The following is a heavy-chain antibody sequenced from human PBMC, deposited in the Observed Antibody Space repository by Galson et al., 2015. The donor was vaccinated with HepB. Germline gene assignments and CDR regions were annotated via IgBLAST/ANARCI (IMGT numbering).Heavy chain of an antibody. CDR2: IKQDGSEK. Sequence: SLRLSCAASGFTFSSYWMSWVRQAPGKGLEWVANIKQDGSEKYYVDSVKGRFTISRDNAKNSLYLQMNSLRAEDTAVYYCAREGYYYGPTELGYWGQGTLVTVSS. CDR3: AREGYYYGPTELGY. CDR1: GFTFSSYW. J-gene: IGHJ4*02. D-gene: IGHD3-10*01. V-gene: IGHV3-7*03.